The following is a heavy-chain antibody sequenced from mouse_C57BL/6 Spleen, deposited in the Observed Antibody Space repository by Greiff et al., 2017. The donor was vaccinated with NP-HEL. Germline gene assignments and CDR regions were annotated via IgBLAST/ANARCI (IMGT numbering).Heavy chain of an antibody. CDR1: GYTFTSYW. D-gene: IGHD4-1*01. Sequence: VQLQQPGAELVMPGASVKLSCKASGYTFTSYWMHWVKQRPGQGLEWIGDIDPSDSYTNYNQKFKGKSTLTVDKSSSTAYMRLSSLTSEDSAVYYCARSLGLAYWGQGTLVTVSA. J-gene: IGHJ3*01. CDR3: ARSLGLAY. V-gene: IGHV1-69*01. CDR2: IDPSDSYT.